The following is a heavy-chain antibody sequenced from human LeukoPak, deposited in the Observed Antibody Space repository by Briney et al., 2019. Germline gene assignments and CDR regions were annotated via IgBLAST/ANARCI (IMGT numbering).Heavy chain of an antibody. D-gene: IGHD3-22*01. CDR3: ARWLSSYEY. Sequence: GGSLRLSCAASEFTFSDYYMSWIRQAPGKGLEWISYISSSGSVIYYADSVKGRFTISRDNAQNSLYLQMNSLRVEDTALYYCARWLSSYEYWGQGTLVTVSS. CDR2: ISSSGSVI. V-gene: IGHV3-11*01. J-gene: IGHJ4*02. CDR1: EFTFSDYY.